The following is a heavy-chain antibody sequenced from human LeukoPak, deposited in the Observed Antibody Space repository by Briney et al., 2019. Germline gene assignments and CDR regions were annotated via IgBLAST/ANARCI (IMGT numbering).Heavy chain of an antibody. Sequence: GGSLRLSCAASGLIFGNYLMTWVRQAPGKGLEWVASISQDGTEKFYVGSAEGRFTISRDNAKNSLYVQMNSLSAEDTALYFCATDGFCSGGACFRKNDFWGQGTLVTVSS. CDR2: ISQDGTEK. J-gene: IGHJ4*02. D-gene: IGHD2-15*01. CDR3: ATDGFCSGGACFRKNDF. CDR1: GLIFGNYL. V-gene: IGHV3-7*01.